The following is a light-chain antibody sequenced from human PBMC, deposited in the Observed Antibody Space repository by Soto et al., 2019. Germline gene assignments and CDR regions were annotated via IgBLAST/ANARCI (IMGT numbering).Light chain of an antibody. CDR2: GAS. Sequence: ETVMTQSPATLSVSPGERATLSCGASQSVSTNLAWYQQKPGQVPRLLIYGASTMASDIPARCSGSGSGTEFNLTISSLQSEDFAVYYCQQYNEWPLTFGGGTKVEIE. J-gene: IGKJ4*01. V-gene: IGKV3-15*01. CDR3: QQYNEWPLT. CDR1: QSVSTN.